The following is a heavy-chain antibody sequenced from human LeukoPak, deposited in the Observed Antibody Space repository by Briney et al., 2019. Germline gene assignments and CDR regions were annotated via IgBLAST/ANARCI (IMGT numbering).Heavy chain of an antibody. Sequence: GGSLRLSCAASGFTFSSYSMNWVRQAPGKGLEWGSYISSSSSTIYYADSVKGRFTISRDNAKNSLYLQMNSLRDEATAVYYCARDRAITIFGVPPTPFDYWGQGTLVTVSS. CDR1: GFTFSSYS. CDR3: ARDRAITIFGVPPTPFDY. D-gene: IGHD3-3*01. CDR2: ISSSSSTI. J-gene: IGHJ4*02. V-gene: IGHV3-48*02.